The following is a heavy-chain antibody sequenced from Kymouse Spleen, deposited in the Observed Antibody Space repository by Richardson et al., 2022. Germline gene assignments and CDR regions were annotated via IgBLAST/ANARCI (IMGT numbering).Heavy chain of an antibody. V-gene: IGHV3-30*18. CDR2: ISYDGSNK. D-gene: IGHD1-26*01. Sequence: QVQLVESGGGVVQPGRSLRLSCAASGFTFSSYGMHWVRQAPGKGLEWVAVISYDGSNKYYADSVKGRFTISRDNSKNTLYLQMNSLRAEDTAVYYCAKSEWELLDYWGQGTLVTVSS. J-gene: IGHJ4*02. CDR1: GFTFSSYG. CDR3: AKSEWELLDY.